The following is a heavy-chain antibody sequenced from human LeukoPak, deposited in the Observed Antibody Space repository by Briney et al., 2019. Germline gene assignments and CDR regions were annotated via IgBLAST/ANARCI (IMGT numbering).Heavy chain of an antibody. CDR1: GFTFSSYV. D-gene: IGHD4-23*01. Sequence: GGSLRLSCAASGFTFSSYVMHWVRQAPGKGLEWVAVIAYDGSNTNYADSVKGRFTISRDNSKNTLYLQMNSLRAEDTAVYYCAKDLTKSSGSVGGYWGQGTLVTVSS. V-gene: IGHV3-30*04. J-gene: IGHJ4*02. CDR2: IAYDGSNT. CDR3: AKDLTKSSGSVGGY.